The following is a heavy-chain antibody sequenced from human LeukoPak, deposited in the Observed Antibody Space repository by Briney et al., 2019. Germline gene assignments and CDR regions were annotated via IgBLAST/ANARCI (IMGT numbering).Heavy chain of an antibody. CDR1: GGPISSYY. CDR2: IYYSGST. Sequence: SETLSLTCTVSGGPISSYYWSWIRQPPGKGLEWIGYIYYSGSTNYNPSLKSRVTISVDTSKNQFSLKLSSVTAADTAVYYCAGLSYYYGMDVWGQGTTVTVSS. D-gene: IGHD2/OR15-2a*01. V-gene: IGHV4-59*01. J-gene: IGHJ6*02. CDR3: AGLSYYYGMDV.